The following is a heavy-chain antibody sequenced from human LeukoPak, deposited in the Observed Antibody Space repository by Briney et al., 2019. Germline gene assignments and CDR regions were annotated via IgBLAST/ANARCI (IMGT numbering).Heavy chain of an antibody. CDR3: AKRIGAIDDY. D-gene: IGHD2-2*02. CDR1: GFTFSSYG. J-gene: IGHJ4*02. CDR2: ISYDGSNK. V-gene: IGHV3-30*18. Sequence: GGSLRLSCAASGFTFSSYGMDWVRQAPGKGLEWVAVISYDGSNKYYADSVKGRFTISRDNSKNTLYLQMNSLRAEDTAVYYCAKRIGAIDDYWGQGTLVTVSS.